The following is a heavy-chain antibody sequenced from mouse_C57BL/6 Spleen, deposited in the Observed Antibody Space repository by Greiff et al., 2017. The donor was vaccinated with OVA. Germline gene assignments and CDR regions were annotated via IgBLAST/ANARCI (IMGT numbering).Heavy chain of an antibody. CDR2: IDPSDSET. Sequence: VQLQQPGAELVRPGSSVKLSCKASGYTFTSYWMHWVKQRPIQGLEWIGNIDPSDSETHYNQKFKDKATLTVDKSSSTAYMQLSSLTSEDSAVYYCARDYSNSYYFDYGGQGTTLTVSS. V-gene: IGHV1-52*01. CDR1: GYTFTSYW. J-gene: IGHJ2*01. D-gene: IGHD2-5*01. CDR3: ARDYSNSYYFDY.